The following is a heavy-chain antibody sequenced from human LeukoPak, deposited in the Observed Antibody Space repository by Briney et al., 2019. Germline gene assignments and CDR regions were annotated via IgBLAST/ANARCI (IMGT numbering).Heavy chain of an antibody. V-gene: IGHV3-23*01. CDR1: GFTFSSYA. J-gene: IGHJ4*02. CDR2: ISGSGGST. D-gene: IGHD3-16*01. Sequence: GGSLRLSCAASGFTFSSYALSWVRQAPGKGLEWVSAISGSGGSTYYADSVKGRFTISRDNSKNTLYLQMNSLRAEDTAVYYCAKDPALQLGGYWGQGTLVTVSS. CDR3: AKDPALQLGGY.